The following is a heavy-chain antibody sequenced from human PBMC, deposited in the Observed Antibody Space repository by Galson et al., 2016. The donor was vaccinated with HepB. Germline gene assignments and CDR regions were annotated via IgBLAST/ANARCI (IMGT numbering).Heavy chain of an antibody. V-gene: IGHV3-49*03. J-gene: IGHJ4*02. CDR1: GFTFGDYA. Sequence: SLRLSCAASGFTFGDYAMSWFRQAPGKGLEWVGFIRSKTYGGTTDYAASVKGRFSISRDDSKTIAYLQMNSLSTEDTAVYYCTRDSNPFYYNFWSGYLLADYWGQGTLVTVSS. CDR3: TRDSNPFYYNFWSGYLLADY. D-gene: IGHD3-3*01. CDR2: IRSKTYGGTT.